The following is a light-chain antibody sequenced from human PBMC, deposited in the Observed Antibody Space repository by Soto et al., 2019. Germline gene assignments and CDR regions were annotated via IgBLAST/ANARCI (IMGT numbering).Light chain of an antibody. CDR2: DVS. CDR3: SSYSSSSTPLI. V-gene: IGLV2-14*01. Sequence: QSALTQPASVSGSPGQSITISCTGTSSDVGSYNYVSWYQQHPDKAPKLMIYDVSNRPSGVSNRFSGSKSGNTASLTISGLQAEDEADYYCSSYSSSSTPLIFGGGTKVTVL. J-gene: IGLJ2*01. CDR1: SSDVGSYNY.